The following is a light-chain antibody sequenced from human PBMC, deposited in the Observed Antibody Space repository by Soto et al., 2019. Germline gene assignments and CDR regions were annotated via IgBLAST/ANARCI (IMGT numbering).Light chain of an antibody. V-gene: IGKV3-11*01. J-gene: IGKJ1*01. CDR3: QQRSSWPRT. CDR2: DAS. CDR1: QSVSTY. Sequence: EIVLTQSKKPLSLSPGERATLSCRASQSVSTYLAWYQQTPGQAPRLLIFDASQRATGIPPRFSGSGSGTDFTLTISCLEPEDFAVYYCQQRSSWPRTFCQGTKVDFK.